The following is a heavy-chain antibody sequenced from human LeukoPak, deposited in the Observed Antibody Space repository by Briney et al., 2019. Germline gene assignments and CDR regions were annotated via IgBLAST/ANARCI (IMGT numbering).Heavy chain of an antibody. CDR2: ISWDGGST. D-gene: IGHD6-13*01. V-gene: IGHV3-43D*03. Sequence: GGSLRLSCAASGFTFDDYAMHWVRQAPGKGLEWVSLISWDGGSTYYADSVKGRFTISRDNSKNSLYLQMNSLRAEDTALYYCAKGAKGRRAAANYYYYMDVWGKGTTVTVSS. CDR1: GFTFDDYA. CDR3: AKGAKGRRAAANYYYYMDV. J-gene: IGHJ6*03.